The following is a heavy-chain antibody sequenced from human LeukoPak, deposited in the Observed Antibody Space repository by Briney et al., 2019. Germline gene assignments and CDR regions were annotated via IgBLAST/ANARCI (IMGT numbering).Heavy chain of an antibody. CDR1: GYTFTAYY. Sequence: ASVKVSCKASGYTFTAYYKHWVRQAPGQGPEWMGWINPNTGDTKYAQKFQGRVTMTRDTTISTAYLELSRLTSDDTAVYYCASYPRYVSTPPFDYWGQGTLVTVSS. J-gene: IGHJ4*02. D-gene: IGHD2-15*01. V-gene: IGHV1-2*02. CDR2: INPNTGDT. CDR3: ASYPRYVSTPPFDY.